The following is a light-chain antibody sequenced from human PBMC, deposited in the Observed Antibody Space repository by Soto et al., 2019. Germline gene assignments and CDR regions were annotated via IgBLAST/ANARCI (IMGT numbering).Light chain of an antibody. CDR3: LDHTTLPRT. CDR1: QAIRND. CDR2: AAS. V-gene: IGKV1-17*01. Sequence: DIQMTQYPSSLSASVGDRVTVTCRASQAIRNDLGWYQQKPAKAPKRLIYAASSLESGVPSRFSGSGSGTEFTLTISSLQPEDSATDNCLDHTTLPRTFGQGTKVDI. J-gene: IGKJ1*01.